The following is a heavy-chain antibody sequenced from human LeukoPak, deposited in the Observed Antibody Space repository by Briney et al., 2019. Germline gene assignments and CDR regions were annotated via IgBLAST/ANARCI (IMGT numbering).Heavy chain of an antibody. D-gene: IGHD1-26*01. Sequence: PGGSLRLSCAASGFSFRSYAVNWVRQAPGKGLEWVSGFSGSDGSTHYADSVKGRFTMSRDTLKNTLFLQMSSLRAEDSAIYYCAKDKGEPLGIYISDIWGQGTVVTVSS. CDR1: GFSFRSYA. J-gene: IGHJ3*02. CDR3: AKDKGEPLGIYISDI. CDR2: FSGSDGST. V-gene: IGHV3-23*01.